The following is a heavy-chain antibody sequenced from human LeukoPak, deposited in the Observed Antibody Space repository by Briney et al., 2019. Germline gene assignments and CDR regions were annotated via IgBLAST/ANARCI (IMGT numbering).Heavy chain of an antibody. CDR2: IYYSGST. Sequence: SETLSLNCTVSGGSISSYYWSWIRQPPGKGLEWIGYIYYSGSTNYNPSLKSRVTISVDTSKNQFSLKLSSVTAADTAVYYCARDLITMVRGVKPILGYWGQGTLVTVSS. CDR1: GGSISSYY. V-gene: IGHV4-59*01. CDR3: ARDLITMVRGVKPILGY. J-gene: IGHJ4*02. D-gene: IGHD3-10*01.